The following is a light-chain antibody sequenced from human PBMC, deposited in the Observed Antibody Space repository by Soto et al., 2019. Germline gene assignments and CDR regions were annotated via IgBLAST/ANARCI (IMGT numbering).Light chain of an antibody. Sequence: DVVMTQSPLSLPVTLGQPASISCRSSQSLLYSDGNTYLTWFQQRPGQSPRRLIYKVSNRDSGVPDRFSGSGSGTDFTLKISRVEADDVGVYYCMQGTHWTPTFGGGTKVEIQ. V-gene: IGKV2-30*01. CDR1: QSLLYSDGNTY. CDR3: MQGTHWTPT. J-gene: IGKJ4*01. CDR2: KVS.